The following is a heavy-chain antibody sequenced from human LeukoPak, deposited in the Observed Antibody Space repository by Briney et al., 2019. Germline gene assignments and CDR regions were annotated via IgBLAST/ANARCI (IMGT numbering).Heavy chain of an antibody. CDR1: GGSISSYY. J-gene: IGHJ3*02. V-gene: IGHV4-59*08. Sequence: KPSETLSLTCTVSGGSISSYYWSWIRQPPGKGLEWIGYIYYSGSTNYNPSLKSRVTISVDTSKNQFSLKLSSVTAADTAVYYCARHLLQAIITQPHAFDIWGQGTMVTVSS. CDR2: IYYSGST. D-gene: IGHD3-10*01. CDR3: ARHLLQAIITQPHAFDI.